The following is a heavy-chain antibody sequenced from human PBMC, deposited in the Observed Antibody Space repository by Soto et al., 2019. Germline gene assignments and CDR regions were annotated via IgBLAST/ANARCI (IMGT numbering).Heavy chain of an antibody. J-gene: IGHJ3*02. V-gene: IGHV1-46*01. Sequence: ASVKVSCKASGYTFINFFIHWVRQAPGQGLEWVGIINPSGGATTYPQKFQGRVTMTRDTSTSTVYMDVSSLRFDNTAVYYCARSHCSGGSCYLGAFDIWGQGTMVTVSS. CDR1: GYTFINFF. D-gene: IGHD2-15*01. CDR2: INPSGGAT. CDR3: ARSHCSGGSCYLGAFDI.